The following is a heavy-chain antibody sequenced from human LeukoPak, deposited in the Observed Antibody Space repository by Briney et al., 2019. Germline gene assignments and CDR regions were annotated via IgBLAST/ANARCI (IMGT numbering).Heavy chain of an antibody. CDR1: GYSFTSYW. CDR2: IYPGDSDT. D-gene: IGHD3-3*01. V-gene: IGHV5-51*01. Sequence: RGESLKISCKGSGYSFTSYWIGWGRQMPGKGLEWMGIIYPGDSDTRYSPSFQGQVTISADKSISTAYLQWSSLKASDTAMYYCARQGDPRGFWSGYYLDYYMDVWGKGTTVTVSS. J-gene: IGHJ6*03. CDR3: ARQGDPRGFWSGYYLDYYMDV.